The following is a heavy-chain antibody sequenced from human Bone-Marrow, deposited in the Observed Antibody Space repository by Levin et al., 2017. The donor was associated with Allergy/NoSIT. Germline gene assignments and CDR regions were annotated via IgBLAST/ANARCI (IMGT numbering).Heavy chain of an antibody. CDR3: AGSTVTKAKAFDI. CDR1: GFTVSSNY. V-gene: IGHV3-53*01. Sequence: SCAASGFTVSSNYMSWVRQAPGKGLEWVSVIYSGGSTYYADSVKGRFTISRDNSKNTLYLQMNSLRAEDTAVYYCAGSTVTKAKAFDIWGQGTMVTVSS. D-gene: IGHD4-17*01. J-gene: IGHJ3*02. CDR2: IYSGGST.